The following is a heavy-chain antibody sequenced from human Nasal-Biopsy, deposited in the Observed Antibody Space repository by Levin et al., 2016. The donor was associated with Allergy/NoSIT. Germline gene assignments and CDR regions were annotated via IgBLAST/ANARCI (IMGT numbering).Heavy chain of an antibody. CDR2: ISYDGSNK. V-gene: IGHV3-30*03. D-gene: IGHD3-9*01. J-gene: IGHJ4*02. CDR3: ARDPRPFLTDFYNGLDY. Sequence: GESLKISCAASGFTFSSYGMHWVRQAPGKGLEWVAVISYDGSNKYYADFVKGRFTISRDNAKNTLYLQMNGLRADDTAVYYCARDPRPFLTDFYNGLDYWGQGTPVTVSS. CDR1: GFTFSSYG.